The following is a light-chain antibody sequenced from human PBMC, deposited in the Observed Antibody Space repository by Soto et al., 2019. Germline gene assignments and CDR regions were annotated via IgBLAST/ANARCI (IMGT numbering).Light chain of an antibody. J-gene: IGKJ1*01. CDR3: QKYNGAPWT. CDR1: QGITNY. CDR2: AAS. V-gene: IGKV1-27*01. Sequence: DIQMTQSPSSLSASVGARVSITCRASQGITNYLAWYQQKAGKAPKLLIYAASTLQSGVPSRFSGSGSGTDFSLTISSLQPEDGATYYCQKYNGAPWTFGQGTKVEIK.